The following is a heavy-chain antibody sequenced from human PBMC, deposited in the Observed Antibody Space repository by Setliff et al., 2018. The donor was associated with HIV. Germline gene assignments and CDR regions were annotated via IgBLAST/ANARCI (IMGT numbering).Heavy chain of an antibody. V-gene: IGHV3-7*01. CDR1: RFSFSTFW. J-gene: IGHJ1*01. CDR2: INEDGNKK. D-gene: IGHD3-16*02. Sequence: GGSLRLFCATSRFSFSTFWMTWVRQAPGKGLEWIANINEDGNKKYHAGSVKGRFTISRDSAKNSVYLQMNSLRAEDTAVYYCARDSGPYYDYVWGTYRPEYFQHWGQGTLVTVSS. CDR3: ARDSGPYYDYVWGTYRPEYFQH.